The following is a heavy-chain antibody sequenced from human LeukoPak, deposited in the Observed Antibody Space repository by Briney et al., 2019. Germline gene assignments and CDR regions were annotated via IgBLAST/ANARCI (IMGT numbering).Heavy chain of an antibody. D-gene: IGHD2-2*01. CDR2: TNWDGAST. Sequence: PGGSLRLSCAASGFRFDDYGVSWVRHVPGKGLEWVSGTNWDGASTGYADSVKGRFTISRDNVKNFLYLQMNSLRVEDTALYFCGRVYCSTTSCYDYYDYYMDVWGKGTTVTVSS. J-gene: IGHJ6*03. CDR3: GRVYCSTTSCYDYYDYYMDV. CDR1: GFRFDDYG. V-gene: IGHV3-20*04.